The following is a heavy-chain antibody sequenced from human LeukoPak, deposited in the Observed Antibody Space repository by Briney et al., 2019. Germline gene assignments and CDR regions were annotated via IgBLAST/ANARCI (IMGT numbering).Heavy chain of an antibody. V-gene: IGHV3-21*01. CDR2: ISSSSSYI. Sequence: GGSLRLSCAASGFTFSSYSMNWVRQAPGKGLEGVSSISSSSSYIYYADSVKGRFTISRDNAKNSLYLQMNSLRAEDTAVYYCARDHLGATTGFDYWGQGTLVTVSS. CDR3: ARDHLGATTGFDY. D-gene: IGHD1-26*01. J-gene: IGHJ4*02. CDR1: GFTFSSYS.